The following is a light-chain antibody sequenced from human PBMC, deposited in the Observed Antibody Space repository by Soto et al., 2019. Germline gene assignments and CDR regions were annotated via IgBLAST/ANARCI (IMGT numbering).Light chain of an antibody. V-gene: IGKV3-15*01. CDR1: QSVSSN. Sequence: EIVRMPSAATPSVSPGERAPLSCRASQSVSSNLAWYQQRPGQAPRLVIYGASTRAADFPARFSGSGSGTDYTLIIRRLQPEELAVYVCKKYDNWPRTLGKGTKVEIK. CDR2: GAS. J-gene: IGKJ1*01. CDR3: KKYDNWPRT.